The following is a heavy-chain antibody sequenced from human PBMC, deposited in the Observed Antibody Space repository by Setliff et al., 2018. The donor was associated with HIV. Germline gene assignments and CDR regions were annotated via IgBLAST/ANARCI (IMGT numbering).Heavy chain of an antibody. D-gene: IGHD1-26*01. CDR1: GGSISSGSYY. V-gene: IGHV4-61*09. CDR3: ARHYNVNYYVRKDFDY. Sequence: SETLSLTCTVSGGSISSGSYYWTWIRQPAGKGLEWIGHIYTTGSTNYNPSLKSRVTISVDTSKNQFSLKLSSVTAADTAVYYCARHYNVNYYVRKDFDYWGQGTLVTV. J-gene: IGHJ4*02. CDR2: IYTTGST.